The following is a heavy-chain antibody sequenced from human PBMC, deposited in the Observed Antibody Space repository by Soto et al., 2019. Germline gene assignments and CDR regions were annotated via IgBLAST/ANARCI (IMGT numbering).Heavy chain of an antibody. D-gene: IGHD6-13*01. CDR1: GFTYSSYA. Sequence: EVQLLESGGGLVQTGGSLRLSCAASGFTYSSYAMSWVRQAPGKGLEWVSGISGRGGSTCYADSVKGRFTISRDNSKNTLYLQMNSLKAEDTAVYYCAKLNLYSNNWSLWTHFDDWGQGTLVTVSS. CDR3: AKLNLYSNNWSLWTHFDD. J-gene: IGHJ4*02. V-gene: IGHV3-23*01. CDR2: ISGRGGST.